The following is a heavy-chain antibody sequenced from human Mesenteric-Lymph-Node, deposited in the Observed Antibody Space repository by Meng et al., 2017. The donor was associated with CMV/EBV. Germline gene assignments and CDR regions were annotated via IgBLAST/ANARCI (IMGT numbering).Heavy chain of an antibody. CDR2: ISYDGSNK. J-gene: IGHJ6*02. CDR1: GFTFSSYA. CDR3: ASLNDYGDEDYYYGMDV. D-gene: IGHD4-17*01. Sequence: LSLTCAASGFTFSSYAMHWVRQAPGKGLEWVAVISYDGSNKYYADSVKGRFTISRDNAKNSLYLQMNSLRAEDTAVYYCASLNDYGDEDYYYGMDVWGQGTTVTVSS. V-gene: IGHV3-30*04.